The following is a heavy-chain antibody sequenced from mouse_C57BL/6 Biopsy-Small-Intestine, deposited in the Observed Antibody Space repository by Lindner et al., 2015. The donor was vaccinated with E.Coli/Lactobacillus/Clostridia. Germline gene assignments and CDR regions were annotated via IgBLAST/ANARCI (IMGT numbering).Heavy chain of an antibody. V-gene: IGHV1-54*01. Sequence: VQLQESGAELLRPGTSVRVSCKASGYASTNYSIEWVKQRPGQGLEWIGLINPGSSGTNYNEKFKDKATLTADKSSNTAYMQLSSLTSEDSAVYFCARGENWFDYWGQGTTLTVSS. J-gene: IGHJ2*01. CDR1: GYASTNYS. CDR3: ARGENWFDY. D-gene: IGHD4-1*01. CDR2: INPGSSGT.